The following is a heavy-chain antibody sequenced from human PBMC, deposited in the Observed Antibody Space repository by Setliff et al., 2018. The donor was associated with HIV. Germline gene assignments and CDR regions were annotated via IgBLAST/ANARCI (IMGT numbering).Heavy chain of an antibody. Sequence: KPSETLSLTCAVSGGSISSDNWWTWVRQAPGKGLEWIGEIYHSEYTNYNPSLKSRVSMSVDKSKNQFSVKLTSVTAADTAVYYCARGHCSSTNCYGVDYYGMDVRGQGTTVTVSS. J-gene: IGHJ6*02. CDR1: GGSISSDNW. CDR3: ARGHCSSTNCYGVDYYGMDV. D-gene: IGHD2-2*01. CDR2: IYHSEYT. V-gene: IGHV4-4*02.